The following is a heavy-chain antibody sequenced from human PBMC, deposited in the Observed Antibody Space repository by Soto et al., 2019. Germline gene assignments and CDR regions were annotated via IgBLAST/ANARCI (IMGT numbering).Heavy chain of an antibody. Sequence: ASVKVSCKASGYTFTSYYMHWVRQAPGQGLEWMGIINPSGGSTSYAQKFQGRVTMTRDTSTSTVYMELSSLRSEDTAVYYCARDTVEDDYIWGSYRRTGGYYYYYYMDVWGKGTTVTVSS. CDR1: GYTFTSYY. V-gene: IGHV1-46*03. CDR3: ARDTVEDDYIWGSYRRTGGYYYYYYMDV. J-gene: IGHJ6*03. CDR2: INPSGGST. D-gene: IGHD3-16*02.